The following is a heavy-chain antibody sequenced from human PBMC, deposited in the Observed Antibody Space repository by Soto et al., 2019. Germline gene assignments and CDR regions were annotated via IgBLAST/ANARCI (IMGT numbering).Heavy chain of an antibody. J-gene: IGHJ4*02. CDR2: ISNTGGT. CDR1: GGSISSGDYY. V-gene: IGHV4-30-4*01. CDR3: ASSRALHDYFWGTYRFGNYFDY. Sequence: PSETLSLTCTVAGGSISSGDYYWNWIRQPPGKGLEWVGYISNTGGTHFNPSLRSRVSMSVDTSKDQFSLKVTSVTAADTAVFYCASSRALHDYFWGTYRFGNYFDYWGQGALVTVSS. D-gene: IGHD3-16*02.